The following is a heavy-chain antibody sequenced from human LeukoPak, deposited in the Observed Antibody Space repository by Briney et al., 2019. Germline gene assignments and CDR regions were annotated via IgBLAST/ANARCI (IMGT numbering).Heavy chain of an antibody. CDR1: GGSVSSGSYY. CDR2: IYYSGST. CDR3: AREQSIPGAPYATPTQNWFDP. Sequence: SETLSLTCTVSGGSVSSGSYYWSWIRQPPGKGLEWIGYIYYSGSTNYNPSLKSRVTISVDRSKNQFSLKLSSVTAADTAVYYCAREQSIPGAPYATPTQNWFDPWGQGTLVTVSS. V-gene: IGHV4-61*01. J-gene: IGHJ5*02. D-gene: IGHD2-8*01.